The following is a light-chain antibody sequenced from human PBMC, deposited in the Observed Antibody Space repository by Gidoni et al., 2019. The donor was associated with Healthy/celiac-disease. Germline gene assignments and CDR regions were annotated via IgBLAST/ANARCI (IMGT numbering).Light chain of an antibody. Sequence: EIVLTQSPATLSWSPGESATLSCRASQSVSSYLAWYQQKPGQAPRLLIYDASNRATGIPARFSGSGSGTDFTLTISSLEPEDFAVYYCQQRSNWPTFGGGTKVEIK. V-gene: IGKV3-11*01. J-gene: IGKJ4*01. CDR1: QSVSSY. CDR3: QQRSNWPT. CDR2: DAS.